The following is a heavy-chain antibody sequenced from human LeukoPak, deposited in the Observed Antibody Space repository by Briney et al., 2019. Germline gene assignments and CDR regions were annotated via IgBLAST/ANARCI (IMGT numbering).Heavy chain of an antibody. CDR2: ISSSSTI. CDR3: ARDLGYSSSWTDY. V-gene: IGHV3-48*01. Sequence: GGSLRLSCAASGFTFSSYSMNWVRQAPGKGLEWVSYISSSSTIYYADSVKGRFTISRDNAKNSLYLQMNSLRAEDTAVYYCARDLGYSSSWTDYWGQGTLVTASS. CDR1: GFTFSSYS. D-gene: IGHD6-13*01. J-gene: IGHJ4*02.